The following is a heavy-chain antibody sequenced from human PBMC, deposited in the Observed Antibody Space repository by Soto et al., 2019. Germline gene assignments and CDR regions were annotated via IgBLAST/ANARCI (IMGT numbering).Heavy chain of an antibody. CDR2: ISGSGGST. CDR3: AKDILTGYWPNNWFDP. V-gene: IGHV3-23*01. D-gene: IGHD3-9*01. J-gene: IGHJ5*02. Sequence: GGSLRLSCAASGFTFSSYAMSWVRQAPGKGLEWVSAISGSGGSTYYADSVKGRFTISRDNSKNTLYLQMNSLRAEDTAVYYCAKDILTGYWPNNWFDPWGQGTLVTVSS. CDR1: GFTFSSYA.